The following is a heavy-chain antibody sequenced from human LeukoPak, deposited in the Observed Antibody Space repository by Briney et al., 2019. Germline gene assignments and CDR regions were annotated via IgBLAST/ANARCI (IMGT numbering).Heavy chain of an antibody. D-gene: IGHD3-22*01. J-gene: IGHJ4*02. Sequence: SVKVSCKASGGTFISYAISWVRQAPGQGLEWMGGIIPIFGTANYAQKFQGRVTITADESTSTAHMELSSLRSEDTAVYYCAIRGEYYYDSSGYYQKSFDYWGQGTLVTVSS. CDR2: IIPIFGTA. V-gene: IGHV1-69*13. CDR1: GGTFISYA. CDR3: AIRGEYYYDSSGYYQKSFDY.